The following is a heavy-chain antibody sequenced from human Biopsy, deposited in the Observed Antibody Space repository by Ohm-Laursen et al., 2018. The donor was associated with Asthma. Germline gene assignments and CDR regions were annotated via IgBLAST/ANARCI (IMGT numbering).Heavy chain of an antibody. Sequence: SPRLSCAASRFTYEMHWVRQAPGKGLEWVAVISYDGSSIYYADSVKGRFTISRDNSKNTLSLQMNSLTAEDTAVYYCAREGVASTHIEDWGQGTLVTVSS. D-gene: IGHD5-12*01. CDR1: RFTYE. CDR3: AREGVASTHIED. CDR2: ISYDGSSI. V-gene: IGHV3-30-3*01. J-gene: IGHJ4*02.